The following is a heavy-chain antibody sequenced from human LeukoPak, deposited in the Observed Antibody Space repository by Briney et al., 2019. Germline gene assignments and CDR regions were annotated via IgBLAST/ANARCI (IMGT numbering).Heavy chain of an antibody. D-gene: IGHD5-24*01. Sequence: PGRSLRLSCAASGFTFSSYSMNWVRQAPGKGLEWVSSISSSSSYIYYADSVKGRFTISRDNAKNSLYLQMNSLRAEDTAVYYCARDISKDGWFDPWGQGTLVTVSS. CDR1: GFTFSSYS. V-gene: IGHV3-21*01. J-gene: IGHJ5*02. CDR3: ARDISKDGWFDP. CDR2: ISSSSSYI.